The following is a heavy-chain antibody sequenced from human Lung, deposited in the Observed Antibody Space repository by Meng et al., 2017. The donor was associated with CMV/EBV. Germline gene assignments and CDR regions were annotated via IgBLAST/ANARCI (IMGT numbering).Heavy chain of an antibody. Sequence: EGALVGSGGDLCRPGDALGLSGAASGFSSSRYWMNWYRQAPGKGLEWVTNTNEDGSKKYYVDSVKGRFTISRDNAKNSLYLQMNSLRVEDTAIYYCGGVGIGYWGQGTLVTVSS. CDR3: GGVGIGY. CDR1: GFSSSRYW. J-gene: IGHJ4*02. D-gene: IGHD3-10*01. V-gene: IGHV3-7*04. CDR2: TNEDGSKK.